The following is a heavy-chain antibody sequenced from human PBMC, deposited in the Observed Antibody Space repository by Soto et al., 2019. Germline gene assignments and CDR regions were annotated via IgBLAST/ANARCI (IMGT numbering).Heavy chain of an antibody. CDR3: ARAVRGVKVRYYYYYYMDV. CDR2: IYHSGST. Sequence: QVQLQESGPGLVKPSGTLSLTCAVSSGSISSSNWWSWVRQPPGKGLEWIGEIYHSGSTNYNPSLKSRVTISVDKSKNQFSLKLSSVTAADTAVYYCARAVRGVKVRYYYYYYMDVWGKGTTVTVSS. V-gene: IGHV4-4*02. J-gene: IGHJ6*03. D-gene: IGHD3-10*01. CDR1: SGSISSSNW.